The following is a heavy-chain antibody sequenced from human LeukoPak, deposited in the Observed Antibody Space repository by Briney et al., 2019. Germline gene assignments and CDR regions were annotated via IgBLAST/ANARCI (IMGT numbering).Heavy chain of an antibody. CDR2: IYHSGST. CDR3: ARANDYGDPLPRYMDV. D-gene: IGHD4-17*01. J-gene: IGHJ6*03. Sequence: SETLSLTCGVSGGSISSSNWWSWDRQTPEKGLEWIGEIYHSGSTNYNPSLKSRVTISVDKSKNQFSLKVSSVTAADTAVYYCARANDYGDPLPRYMDVWGKGTTVTVSS. CDR1: GGSISSSNW. V-gene: IGHV4-4*02.